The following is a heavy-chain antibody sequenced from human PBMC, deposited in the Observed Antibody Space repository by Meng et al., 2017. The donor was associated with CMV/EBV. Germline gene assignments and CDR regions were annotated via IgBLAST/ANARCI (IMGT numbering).Heavy chain of an antibody. J-gene: IGHJ4*02. CDR1: GETFTGNG. CDR2: ISAYNGNT. V-gene: IGHV1-18*01. D-gene: IGHD6-13*01. CDR3: ARVYSSSEYFDY. Sequence: KAAGETFTGNGISWVRQAPGQGLEGMGWISAYNGNTNYAQKLQGRVTMTTDTATRTAYMELRSLRSDDTAVYYCARVYSSSEYFDYGGQGTLVTVSS.